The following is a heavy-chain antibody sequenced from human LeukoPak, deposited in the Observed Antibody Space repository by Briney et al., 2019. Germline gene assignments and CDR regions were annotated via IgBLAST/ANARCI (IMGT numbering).Heavy chain of an antibody. CDR3: AREQVYYYGMDV. CDR2: IYYSGST. Sequence: RTSQTLSLTCTVSGGSISSGDHNWSWIRQPPGKGLEWIGYIYYSGSTYYNPSLKSRVTISVDTSKNQFSLKLSSVTAADTAVYYCAREQVYYYGMDVWGQGTTVTVSS. V-gene: IGHV4-30-4*01. CDR1: GGSISSGDHN. J-gene: IGHJ6*02.